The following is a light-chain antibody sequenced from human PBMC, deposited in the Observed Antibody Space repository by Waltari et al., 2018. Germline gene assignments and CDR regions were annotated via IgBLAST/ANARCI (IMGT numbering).Light chain of an antibody. CDR3: QTGGHGSWV. CDR1: SGSSSHI. CDR2: ITSDGSH. J-gene: IGLJ3*02. Sequence: QLVLTQSPSASASLGASVKLTSTLSSGSSSHIVARHQQQPEKGPRYLMKITSDGSHNKGDEIPDRFSGSSSGAGRYLTISSVQPEDEADYYCQTGGHGSWVFGGGTTLTVL. V-gene: IGLV4-69*01.